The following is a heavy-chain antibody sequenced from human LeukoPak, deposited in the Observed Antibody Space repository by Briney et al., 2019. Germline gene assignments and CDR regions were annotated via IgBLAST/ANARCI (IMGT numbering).Heavy chain of an antibody. CDR1: GFTFSSYS. V-gene: IGHV3-7*01. CDR2: IKQDGTEM. J-gene: IGHJ4*02. Sequence: GGSLRLSCAASGFTFSSYSMNWVRHAPGKGLEWVANIKQDGTEMYYVDSVKGRFTISRDNAKNSLYLQMNSLRAEYTAVYYCSRSLDYWGQGTLVTVSS. CDR3: SRSLDY. D-gene: IGHD1-1*01.